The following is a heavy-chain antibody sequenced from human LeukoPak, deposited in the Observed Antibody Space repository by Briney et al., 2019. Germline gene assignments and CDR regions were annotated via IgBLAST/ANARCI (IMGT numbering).Heavy chain of an antibody. J-gene: IGHJ4*02. CDR2: ISGSGGST. D-gene: IGHD3-3*01. CDR1: GFTFSSYA. Sequence: LSGGSLRLSCAASGFTFSSYAMSWVRQAPGKGLEWVSAISGSGGSTYYADSVKGRFTISRDNSKNTLYLQMNSLRAEDTAVYYCAKAQSPPTHYDFWSGYLSFDYWGQGTLVTVSS. V-gene: IGHV3-23*01. CDR3: AKAQSPPTHYDFWSGYLSFDY.